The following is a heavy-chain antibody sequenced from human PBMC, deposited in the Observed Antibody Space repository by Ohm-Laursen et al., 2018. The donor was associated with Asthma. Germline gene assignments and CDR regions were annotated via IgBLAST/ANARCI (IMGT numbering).Heavy chain of an antibody. J-gene: IGHJ1*01. V-gene: IGHV3-30*18. Sequence: SLRLSCTASGFTFSSYGMHWVRQAPGKGLEWVAVISYDGSNKYYADSVKGRFTISRDNSKNTLYLQMNSLRAEDTAVYYCAKEGCGGDCSPDGFQHWGQGTLVTVSS. CDR1: GFTFSSYG. D-gene: IGHD2-21*01. CDR2: ISYDGSNK. CDR3: AKEGCGGDCSPDGFQH.